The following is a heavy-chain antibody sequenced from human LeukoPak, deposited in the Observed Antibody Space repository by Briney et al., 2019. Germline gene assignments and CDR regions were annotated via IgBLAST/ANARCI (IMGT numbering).Heavy chain of an antibody. CDR2: INPNSGGT. D-gene: IGHD6-19*01. CDR1: GYTFTGYY. Sequence: ASVKVSCKASGYTFTGYYMHWVRQAPGQGLEWMGWINPNSGGTNYAQKFQGRVTMTRDTSISTAYMELSRLRSDDTAVYYCARVGQWLSRGFGYWGQGTLVTVSS. J-gene: IGHJ4*02. CDR3: ARVGQWLSRGFGY. V-gene: IGHV1-2*02.